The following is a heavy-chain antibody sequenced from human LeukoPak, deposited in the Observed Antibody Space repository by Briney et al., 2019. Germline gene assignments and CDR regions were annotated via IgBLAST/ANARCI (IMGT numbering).Heavy chain of an antibody. CDR3: ASLYDSSGYGIDY. CDR2: IYYSGST. D-gene: IGHD3-22*01. Sequence: SETLSLTCTVSGGSISSSSYYWGWIRQPPGKGLEWIGSIYYSGSTYYNPSLKSRVTISVDTSKNQFSLKLSSVTAADTAVDYCASLYDSSGYGIDYWGQGTLVTVSS. CDR1: GGSISSSSYY. V-gene: IGHV4-39*01. J-gene: IGHJ4*02.